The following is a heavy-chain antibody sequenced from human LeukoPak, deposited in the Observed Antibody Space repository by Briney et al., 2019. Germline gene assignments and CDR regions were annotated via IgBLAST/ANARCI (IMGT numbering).Heavy chain of an antibody. D-gene: IGHD1-14*01. CDR3: ARRPGGNKYFDY. CDR1: GSSISGYY. J-gene: IGHJ4*02. Sequence: SETLSLTCSVSGSSISGYYWSWIRQPPGKGLEWIGFISFGGHTNYSPSLMSRVTMSVDASKSQFSLKLNSVTAADTAVYYCARRPGGNKYFDYWGQGTLVTVSS. CDR2: ISFGGHT. V-gene: IGHV4-59*08.